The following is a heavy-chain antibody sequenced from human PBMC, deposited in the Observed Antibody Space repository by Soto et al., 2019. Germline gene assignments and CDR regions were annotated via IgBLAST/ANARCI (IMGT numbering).Heavy chain of an antibody. CDR1: GGSFSGYY. V-gene: IGHV4-34*01. J-gene: IGHJ4*02. Sequence: PSETLSLTCAVYGGSFSGYYWSWIRQPPGKGLEWIGEINHSGSTNYNPSLKSRVTISVDTSKNQFSLKLSSVTAADTAVYYCARGMYDILTGYYTTAPDYWGQGTLVTSPQ. CDR2: INHSGST. CDR3: ARGMYDILTGYYTTAPDY. D-gene: IGHD3-9*01.